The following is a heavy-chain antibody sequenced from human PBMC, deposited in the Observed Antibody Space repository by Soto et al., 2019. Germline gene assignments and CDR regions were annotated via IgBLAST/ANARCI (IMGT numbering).Heavy chain of an antibody. CDR3: ARQNVYSSWASYGMDV. CDR1: GYSFTSYW. Sequence: GEPLKISCKGSGYSFTSYWIGWVRQMPGKGLEWMGIIYPGDSDTRYSPSFQGKVTISADKSISTAYLQCSSLKASDTAMYYCARQNVYSSWASYGMDVWGQGTTVTVSS. CDR2: IYPGDSDT. D-gene: IGHD6-13*01. J-gene: IGHJ6*02. V-gene: IGHV5-51*01.